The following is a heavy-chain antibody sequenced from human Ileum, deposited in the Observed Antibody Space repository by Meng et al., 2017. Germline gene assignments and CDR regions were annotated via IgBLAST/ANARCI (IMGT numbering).Heavy chain of an antibody. D-gene: IGHD5-18*01. CDR1: GDSLTSVNTQ. CDR2: IYYDGNT. Sequence: QVQLQESGPGLVKPSQTLPLTCTVSGDSLTSVNTQWSWIRQSPGKGPEYIGYIYYDGNTYYNPSLKSRLIISIDTSRNEFSLRLNSVTAADTAVYYCAREFYVDTAMVIDSWGQGTLVTVSS. J-gene: IGHJ4*02. V-gene: IGHV4-30-4*01. CDR3: AREFYVDTAMVIDS.